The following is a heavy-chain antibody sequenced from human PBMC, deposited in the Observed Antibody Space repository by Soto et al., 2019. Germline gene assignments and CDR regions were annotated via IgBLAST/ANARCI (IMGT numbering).Heavy chain of an antibody. D-gene: IGHD3-16*01. CDR1: GFTFSTYT. J-gene: IGHJ4*02. Sequence: EVQLVESGGGLVQPGWSVRLSCAASGFTFSTYTMNWVRQAPGKGLEWVSYITSSIGVIFYADSVKGRFTVSRDNARNSLYLQMSSLRDEDTAVYYCATAFSLGGWGQGTLVTVSS. CDR3: ATAFSLGG. CDR2: ITSSIGVI. V-gene: IGHV3-48*02.